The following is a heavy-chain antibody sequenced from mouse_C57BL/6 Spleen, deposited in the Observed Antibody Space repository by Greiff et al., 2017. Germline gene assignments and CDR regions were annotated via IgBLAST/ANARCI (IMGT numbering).Heavy chain of an antibody. V-gene: IGHV1-61*01. CDR1: GYTFTSYW. J-gene: IGHJ3*01. D-gene: IGHD2-5*01. Sequence: VQLQQPGAELVRPGSSVKLSCKASGYTFTSYWLDWVKQRPGQGLEWIGNIYPSDSETHYNQKFKDKATLTVDKSSSTAYMQLSSLTSEDSAVYYCARSYSSNYVRTWFAYWGQGTMVTVSA. CDR2: IYPSDSET. CDR3: ARSYSSNYVRTWFAY.